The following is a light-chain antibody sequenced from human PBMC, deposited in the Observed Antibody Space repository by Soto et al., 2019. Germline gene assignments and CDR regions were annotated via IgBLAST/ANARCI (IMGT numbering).Light chain of an antibody. CDR2: GAS. CDR3: QQYNNWPLL. Sequence: EIVMTQSPATLSVSPGERATLSCRASQSVSSSVAWYQQKPGQAPRRVIYGASTWGTGVPPRFTGSGSGTEFTLTISGLQSEDFAVYYCQQYNNWPLLFGPGTKVD. CDR1: QSVSSS. J-gene: IGKJ3*01. V-gene: IGKV3D-15*01.